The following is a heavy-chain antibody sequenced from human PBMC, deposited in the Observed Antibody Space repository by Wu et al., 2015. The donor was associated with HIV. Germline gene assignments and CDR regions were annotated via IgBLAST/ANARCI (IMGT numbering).Heavy chain of an antibody. J-gene: IGHJ6*02. V-gene: IGHV1-69*05. D-gene: IGHD3-9*01. CDR3: ARDPGVPGPLYILTGYQTQGYYGMDV. Sequence: QVQLVQSGAEVKKPGSSVKVSCKASGGTFSSYAISWVRQAPGQGLEWMGGIIPIFGTANYAQKFQGRVTITTDESTSTAYMELSSLRSEDTAVYYCARDPGVPGPLYILTGYQTQGYYGMDVWGQGTTVTVSS. CDR1: GGTFSSYA. CDR2: IIPIFGTA.